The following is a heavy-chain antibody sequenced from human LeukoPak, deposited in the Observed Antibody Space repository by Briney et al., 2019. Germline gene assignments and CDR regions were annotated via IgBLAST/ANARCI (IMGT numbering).Heavy chain of an antibody. V-gene: IGHV1-69*13. CDR2: IIPIFGTA. CDR1: GGTFSSYA. D-gene: IGHD5-18*01. CDR3: ASGTLPDTAMVRDYYYYYMDV. Sequence: ASVKVSCKASGGTFSSYAISWVRQAPGQGLEWMGGIIPIFGTANYAQKFQGRVTITADESTSTAYMELSSLRSEDTAVYYCASGTLPDTAMVRDYYYYYMDVWGKGTTVTVSS. J-gene: IGHJ6*03.